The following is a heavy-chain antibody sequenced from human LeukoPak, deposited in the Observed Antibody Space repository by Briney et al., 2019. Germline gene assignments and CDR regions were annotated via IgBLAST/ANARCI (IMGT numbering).Heavy chain of an antibody. CDR1: GFTFSSYE. V-gene: IGHV3-48*03. D-gene: IGHD3-22*01. CDR2: ISSSSSII. CDR3: ARDSSGYFHWFDP. J-gene: IGHJ5*02. Sequence: TGGSLRLSCAASGFTFSSYEMNWVRQAPGKGLEWVSYISSSSSIIYYADSVKGRFTISRDNAKNSLYLQMNSLRAEDTAVYYCARDSSGYFHWFDPWGQGTLVTVSS.